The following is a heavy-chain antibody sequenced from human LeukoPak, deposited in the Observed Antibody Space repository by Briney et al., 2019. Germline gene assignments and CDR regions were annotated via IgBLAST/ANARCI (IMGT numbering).Heavy chain of an antibody. J-gene: IGHJ4*02. D-gene: IGHD4-17*01. V-gene: IGHV3-48*02. CDR2: ICSDSSTI. Sequence: GGSLRLSCAASGFTFVTYSMNWVRQAPGKGLEWVSYICSDSSTIYYADSVKGRFTISRDNSKNSLYLQMNSLRDEDTAVYYCARGYGDYVAYWGQGTLVTVSS. CDR1: GFTFVTYS. CDR3: ARGYGDYVAY.